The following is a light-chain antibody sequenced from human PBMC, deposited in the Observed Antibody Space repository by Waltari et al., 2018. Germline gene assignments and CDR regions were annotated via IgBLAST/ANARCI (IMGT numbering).Light chain of an antibody. CDR3: HQYNTSPRT. CDR1: QSSSTSY. CDR2: DAS. V-gene: IGKV3-20*01. J-gene: IGKJ1*01. Sequence: PGERATLSCRASQSSSTSYLAWYQQKPGQAPRLLIYDASSRATGIADRFSGSGSGTDFTLTISSLEPEDFAVYYCHQYNTSPRTFGQGTKVEIK.